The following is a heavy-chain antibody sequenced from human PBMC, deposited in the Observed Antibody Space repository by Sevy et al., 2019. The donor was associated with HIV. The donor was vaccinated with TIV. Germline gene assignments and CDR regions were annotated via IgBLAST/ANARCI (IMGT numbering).Heavy chain of an antibody. V-gene: IGHV3-21*01. CDR1: GFTFSSYS. J-gene: IGHJ6*02. D-gene: IGHD3-16*01. CDR3: ARVMRSDYDDVWGINSLYYYYYYGMDV. Sequence: GGSLRLSCAASGFTFSSYSMNWVRHAPGKGLEWVSSISSSSSYIYYADSVKGRFTISRDNAKNSLYLQMNSLRAEDTDVYYCARVMRSDYDDVWGINSLYYYYYYGMDVWGQGTTVTVSS. CDR2: ISSSSSYI.